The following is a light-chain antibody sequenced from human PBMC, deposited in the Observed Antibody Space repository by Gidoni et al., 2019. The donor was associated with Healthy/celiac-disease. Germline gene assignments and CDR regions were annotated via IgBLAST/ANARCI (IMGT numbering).Light chain of an antibody. CDR3: QQYGSSPPYT. CDR2: GAS. CDR1: QSVSSSY. V-gene: IGKV3-20*01. J-gene: IGKJ2*01. Sequence: IVLPQSPGTLFLSAGERATLSCRGSQSVSSSYLAWYQQKTGEAPRLLIYGASSRATGMADRMSGSGSGTDYTLTISRMEPEDVAVYYCQQYGSSPPYTFGQGTKLEIK.